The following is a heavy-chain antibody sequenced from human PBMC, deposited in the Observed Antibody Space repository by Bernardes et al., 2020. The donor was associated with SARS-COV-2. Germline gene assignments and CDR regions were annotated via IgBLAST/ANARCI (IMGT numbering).Heavy chain of an antibody. CDR3: ATAPALGGVYCSGGSCYDYYGGKDD. D-gene: IGHD2-15*01. CDR2: FDPEDGET. J-gene: IGHJ6*02. CDR1: GYTLTELS. Sequence: ASVKVSCKVSGYTLTELSMHWVRQAPGKGLEWMGGFDPEDGETIYAQKFQGRVTMTEDTSTDTAYMELSSLRSEDTAVYYCATAPALGGVYCSGGSCYDYYGGKDDCGQATTVTVSS. V-gene: IGHV1-24*01.